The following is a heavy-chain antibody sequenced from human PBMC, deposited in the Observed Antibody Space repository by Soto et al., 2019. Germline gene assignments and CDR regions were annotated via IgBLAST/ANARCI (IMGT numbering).Heavy chain of an antibody. Sequence: GGSLRLSCAASGFTFDDYTMHWVRQAPGKGLEWVSLISWDGGSTYYADSVKGRFTISRDNSKNSLYLQMNSLRTEDTALYYCAKDMDLGSGTNGGFDYWGQGTLVTVSS. CDR3: AKDMDLGSGTNGGFDY. V-gene: IGHV3-43*01. J-gene: IGHJ4*02. D-gene: IGHD1-1*01. CDR2: ISWDGGST. CDR1: GFTFDDYT.